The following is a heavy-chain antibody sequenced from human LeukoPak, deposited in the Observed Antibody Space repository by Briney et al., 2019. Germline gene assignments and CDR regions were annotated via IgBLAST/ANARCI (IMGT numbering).Heavy chain of an antibody. CDR2: IRY. CDR1: GFTFSSYG. CDR3: AKDFSVYYYDSRVLDY. Sequence: PGGSLRLSCAASGFTFSSYGMHWVRQAPGKGLEWVTFIRYYADSVKGRFTISRDNSKNTLYLQMNRLRAEDTAVYYCAKDFSVYYYDSRVLDYWGQGTLVTVSS. J-gene: IGHJ4*02. D-gene: IGHD3-22*01. V-gene: IGHV3-30*02.